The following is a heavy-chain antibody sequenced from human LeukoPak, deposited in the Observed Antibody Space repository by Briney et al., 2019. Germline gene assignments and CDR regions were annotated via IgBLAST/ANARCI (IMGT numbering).Heavy chain of an antibody. Sequence: SVKVSCKTSGGTFSTSAISWVRRAPGQGLEWMGGIIPIFGTGNYAQKFQGRVTITADEFTCTAYMELSSLTSEDTAVYYCARGLGDSSGYYFSDNWGQGTLVTVSS. CDR2: IIPIFGTG. D-gene: IGHD3-22*01. V-gene: IGHV1-69*01. CDR1: GGTFSTSA. J-gene: IGHJ4*02. CDR3: ARGLGDSSGYYFSDN.